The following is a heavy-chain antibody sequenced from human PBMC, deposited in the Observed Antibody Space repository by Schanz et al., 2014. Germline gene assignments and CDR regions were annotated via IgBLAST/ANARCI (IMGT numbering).Heavy chain of an antibody. D-gene: IGHD5-12*01. J-gene: IGHJ4*02. CDR2: ISSTSRYT. CDR3: AKGFGGYDLVLDY. Sequence: QVQLVESGGGLVKPGESLRLSCATSGFTFIKYYISWIRQAPGKGLEWVSHISSTSRYTNYADSVKGRFTISRDNAKNSLFLQMNSLRADDTAVYYCAKGFGGYDLVLDYWGQGTLVTVSS. CDR1: GFTFIKYY. V-gene: IGHV3-11*06.